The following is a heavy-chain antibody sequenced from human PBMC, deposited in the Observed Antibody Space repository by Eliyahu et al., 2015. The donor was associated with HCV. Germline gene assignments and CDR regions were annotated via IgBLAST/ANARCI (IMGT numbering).Heavy chain of an antibody. CDR3: ARGGPGVVQGVSRADWFDP. CDR2: INHSGST. Sequence: QVQLQQWGAGLLKPSETLSLTCAVYGGSFSGYYWSWIRQPPGKGLEWIGEINHSGSTKDDPSLKRRVTISVDTSKNQFSLKLSSVTAADTAVYYCARGGPGVVQGVSRADWFDPWGQGTLVTVSS. V-gene: IGHV4-34*01. J-gene: IGHJ5*02. CDR1: GGSFSGYY. D-gene: IGHD3-10*01.